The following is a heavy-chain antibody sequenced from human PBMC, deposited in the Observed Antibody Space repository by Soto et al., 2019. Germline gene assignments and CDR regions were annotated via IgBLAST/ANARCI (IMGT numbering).Heavy chain of an antibody. D-gene: IGHD6-25*01. CDR3: ARSMVAAYFDS. V-gene: IGHV3-66*01. J-gene: IGHJ4*02. CDR2: LYGDGRA. Sequence: EVQLVQSGGGLVQSGGSLTLSCAASGITVSSTYMSWLRQAPGKRLEWVSVLYGDGRAYYADSVKGRFTISRDNSKNTLHLQMNSLRAADTAVYYCARSMVAAYFDSWGQGTLVTVSS. CDR1: GITVSSTY.